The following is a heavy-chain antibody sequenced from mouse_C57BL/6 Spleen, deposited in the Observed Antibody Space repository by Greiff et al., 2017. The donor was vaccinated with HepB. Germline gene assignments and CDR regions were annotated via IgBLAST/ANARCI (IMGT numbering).Heavy chain of an antibody. CDR3: ARTKPLFITTFFDY. Sequence: QVQLQQPGAELVMPGASVKLSCKASGYTFTSYWMHWVKQRPGQGLEWIGEIDPSDSYTNYNQKFKGKSTLTVDKSSSPAYMQLSSLTSEDSAVFYCARTKPLFITTFFDYWGQGTTLTVSS. D-gene: IGHD1-1*01. CDR2: IDPSDSYT. CDR1: GYTFTSYW. V-gene: IGHV1-69*01. J-gene: IGHJ2*01.